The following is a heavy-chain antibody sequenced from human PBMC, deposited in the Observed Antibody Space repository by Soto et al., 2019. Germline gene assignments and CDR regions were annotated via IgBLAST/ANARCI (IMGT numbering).Heavy chain of an antibody. Sequence: GGSLRLSCAASGFTFSGYGMHWVRQAPGKGLEWVAVISFDGSHTYYADSVKGRFTISRDNSKNTLYLQMNSLRAEDTAMYYCAKEGMETVAGYYYYYMDVWGKGTTVTVSS. CDR3: AKEGMETVAGYYYYYMDV. V-gene: IGHV3-30*18. CDR2: ISFDGSHT. D-gene: IGHD5-12*01. CDR1: GFTFSGYG. J-gene: IGHJ6*03.